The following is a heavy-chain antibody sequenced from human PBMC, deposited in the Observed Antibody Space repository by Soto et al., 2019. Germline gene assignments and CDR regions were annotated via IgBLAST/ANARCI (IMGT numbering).Heavy chain of an antibody. V-gene: IGHV4-31*03. D-gene: IGHD3-9*01. J-gene: IGHJ4*02. Sequence: QVQLQESGPGLVKPSQTLSLTCTLSGDSLSSGGHYWSWIRQHPGKGLEWIGHIYDSVNTYYSPSLRSRVTISADMSKNQFSLNLRSVTAADTAVYYCARVDHRGYFAILTDYWGQGTLVTVSS. CDR2: IYDSVNT. CDR3: ARVDHRGYFAILTDY. CDR1: GDSLSSGGHY.